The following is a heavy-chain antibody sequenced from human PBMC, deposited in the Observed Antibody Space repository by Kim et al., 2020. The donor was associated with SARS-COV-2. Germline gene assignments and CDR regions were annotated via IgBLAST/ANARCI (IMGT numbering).Heavy chain of an antibody. CDR1: GFTFSSYA. V-gene: IGHV3-23*01. CDR2: ISGSGGST. D-gene: IGHD2-15*01. CDR3: AKGGCSGGSCYENWFDP. J-gene: IGHJ5*02. Sequence: GGSLRLSCAAPGFTFSSYAMSWVRHAPGKGLEWVSAISGSGGSTYYADSVKGRFTISRDNSKNTLYLQMNSLRAEDTAVYYCAKGGCSGGSCYENWFDPWGQGTLVTVSS.